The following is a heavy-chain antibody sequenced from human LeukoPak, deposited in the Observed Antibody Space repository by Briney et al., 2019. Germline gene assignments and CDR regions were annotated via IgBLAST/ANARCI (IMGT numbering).Heavy chain of an antibody. J-gene: IGHJ2*01. Sequence: PSETLSLTCTVSGGTISSYYWRWIRQPPGKGLEWIGYIYYSGSTNYNPSLKSRVTISVDTSKNQFSLKLSSVTAADTAVYYCARAGHGSWYFDLWGRGTLVTVSS. CDR2: IYYSGST. CDR3: ARAGHGSWYFDL. V-gene: IGHV4-59*01. CDR1: GGTISSYY. D-gene: IGHD2-8*02.